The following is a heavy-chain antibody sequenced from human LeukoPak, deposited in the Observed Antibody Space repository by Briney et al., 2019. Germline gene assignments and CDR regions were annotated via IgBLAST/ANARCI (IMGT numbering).Heavy chain of an antibody. CDR2: ISYDGSNK. V-gene: IGHV3-30*04. D-gene: IGHD1-26*01. J-gene: IGHJ4*02. Sequence: GGSLRLSCAASGFTFSSYAMHWVRQAPGKGLEWVAVISYDGSNKYYADSVKGRFTISRDNSKNTLYLQMNSLRAEDTAVYYCARGLSGSYAGDLFDYWGQGTLVTVSS. CDR3: ARGLSGSYAGDLFDY. CDR1: GFTFSSYA.